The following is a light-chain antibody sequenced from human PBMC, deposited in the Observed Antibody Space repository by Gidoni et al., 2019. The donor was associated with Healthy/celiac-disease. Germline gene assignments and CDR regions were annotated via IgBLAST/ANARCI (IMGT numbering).Light chain of an antibody. Sequence: DIVMTQSPDSLAVSLGERATINCKSSQSVFYSSNNKNYLAWYQQKPGHPPKLLIYWASTRESGVPDRFSGSASGTDFTLTISSLQAEDVAVYYCQQYYSTPLTFGGGTKVEIK. V-gene: IGKV4-1*01. CDR1: QSVFYSSNNKNY. CDR3: QQYYSTPLT. CDR2: WAS. J-gene: IGKJ4*01.